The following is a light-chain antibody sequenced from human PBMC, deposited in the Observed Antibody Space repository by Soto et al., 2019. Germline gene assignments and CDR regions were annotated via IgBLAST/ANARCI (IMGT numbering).Light chain of an antibody. V-gene: IGKV1-8*01. CDR2: AAS. J-gene: IGKJ1*01. CDR1: QGISSY. CDR3: QQYTCLWT. Sequence: AIRMTQSPSSLSASTGDRVTITCRASQGISSYLAWYQQKPGKAPKLLIYAASTLQSGVPSRFSGSGSGTDFTLTISCLQSDDVATYYCQQYTCLWTFGPGTKVDI.